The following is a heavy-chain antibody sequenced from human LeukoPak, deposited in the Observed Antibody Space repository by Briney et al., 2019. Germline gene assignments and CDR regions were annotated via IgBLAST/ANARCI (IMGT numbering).Heavy chain of an antibody. J-gene: IGHJ6*02. CDR1: GFTFSSYG. CDR3: AKDKDFWSGSSRGLPYYYGMDV. D-gene: IGHD3-3*01. V-gene: IGHV3-30*18. Sequence: PGGSLRLSCAASGFTFSSYGMHWVRLAPGKGLEWVAVISYDGSNKYYADSVKGRFTISRDNAKNTLYLQMNFLRAEDTAVYYCAKDKDFWSGSSRGLPYYYGMDVWGQGTTVTVSS. CDR2: ISYDGSNK.